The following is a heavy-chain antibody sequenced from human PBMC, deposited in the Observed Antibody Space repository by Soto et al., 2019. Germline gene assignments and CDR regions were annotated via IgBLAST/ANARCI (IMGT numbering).Heavy chain of an antibody. CDR3: ATMVAAGYFDY. CDR2: IYYSGNT. J-gene: IGHJ4*02. CDR1: GGSINSGGYY. Sequence: QVQLQESGPGLVKPSQTLSLTCTVSGGSINSGGYYWSWIRQHPGKGLEWIGYIYYSGNTYYNPSLKSRVTISVGTSKNQFSLKLSSVTAADTAFYYCATMVAAGYFDYWGQGTLVTVSS. V-gene: IGHV4-31*03. D-gene: IGHD2-8*01.